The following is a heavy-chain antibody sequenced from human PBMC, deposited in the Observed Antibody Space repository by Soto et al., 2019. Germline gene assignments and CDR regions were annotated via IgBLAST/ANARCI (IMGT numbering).Heavy chain of an antibody. CDR3: AREGIVGATQFDY. Sequence: EVQLVESGGGLVQPGGSLRLSCAASGFTFSRYWMSWVRQAPGKGLEWVANIKQDGSETNYADSVKGRFTIFRDNAKNSLYLQMDSLRAEDTAVYYCAREGIVGATQFDYWGQGTLVTVSS. V-gene: IGHV3-7*03. CDR1: GFTFSRYW. J-gene: IGHJ4*02. CDR2: IKQDGSET. D-gene: IGHD1-26*01.